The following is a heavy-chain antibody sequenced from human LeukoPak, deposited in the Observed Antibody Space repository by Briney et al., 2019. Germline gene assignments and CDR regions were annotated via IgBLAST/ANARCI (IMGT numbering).Heavy chain of an antibody. CDR1: GFTFSSYS. CDR3: ARDRGVRTYNWFDP. V-gene: IGHV3-48*01. D-gene: IGHD3-10*01. Sequence: GGSLRLSCAASGFTFSSYSMNWVRQAPGKGLEWVSYISSSSSTIYYADSVKGRFTISRDNAKNSLYLQMNSLRAEDTAVYYCARDRGVRTYNWFDPWGQGTLVTVSS. CDR2: ISSSSSTI. J-gene: IGHJ5*02.